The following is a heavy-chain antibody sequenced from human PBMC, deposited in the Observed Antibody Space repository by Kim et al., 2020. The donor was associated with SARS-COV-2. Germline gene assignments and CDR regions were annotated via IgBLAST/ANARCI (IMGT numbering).Heavy chain of an antibody. D-gene: IGHD2-2*01. V-gene: IGHV3-23*01. J-gene: IGHJ4*02. Sequence: GGSLRLSCAASGFTFSSYAMSWVRQAPGKGLEWVSAISGSGGSTYYADSVKGRFTISRDNSKNTLYLQMNSLRAEDTAVYYCAKDYLKGVPAAHTGDYFDYWGQGTLVTVSS. CDR1: GFTFSSYA. CDR3: AKDYLKGVPAAHTGDYFDY. CDR2: ISGSGGST.